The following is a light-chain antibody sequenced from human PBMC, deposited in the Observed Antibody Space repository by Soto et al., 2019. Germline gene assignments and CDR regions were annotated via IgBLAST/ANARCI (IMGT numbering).Light chain of an antibody. CDR3: QQYVSSPWA. V-gene: IGKV3-20*01. CDR2: GVS. CDR1: QLFSSN. Sequence: EIVMMQSPATLSVSPGESVTLSCRASQLFSSNLAWYQHKPGQAPRLLIYGVSRRATGIPDRSSGSGSGTDFTLTISRLEPEDFAVYYCQQYVSSPWAFGQGTKVDIK. J-gene: IGKJ1*01.